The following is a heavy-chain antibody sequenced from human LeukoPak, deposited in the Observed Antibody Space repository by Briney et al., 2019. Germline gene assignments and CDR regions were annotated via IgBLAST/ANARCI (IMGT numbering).Heavy chain of an antibody. CDR1: GYTFTSYG. CDR2: ISAYNGST. Sequence: ASVKVSCKASGYTFTSYGISWVRQAPGQGLEWMGWISAYNGSTNYAQKLQGRVTMTTDTSTSTAYMELRSLRSDDTAVYYCARIQYSGYDSGYWGQGTLVTVSS. J-gene: IGHJ4*02. CDR3: ARIQYSGYDSGY. D-gene: IGHD5-12*01. V-gene: IGHV1-18*01.